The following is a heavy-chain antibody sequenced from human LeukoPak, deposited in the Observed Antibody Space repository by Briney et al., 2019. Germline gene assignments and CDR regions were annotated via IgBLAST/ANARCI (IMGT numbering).Heavy chain of an antibody. V-gene: IGHV3-53*01. D-gene: IGHD3-16*01. CDR1: GFTVSSNY. J-gene: IGHJ4*02. Sequence: PGGSLRLSCAASGFTVSSNYMSWVRQAPGKGLEWVSVIYSGGSTYYADSVKGRFTISRDNSKNTLYLQMNSLRAEDTAVYYCARGGRFDFTYYDYVWGSLGGNPNDRYYFDYWGQGTLVTVSS. CDR2: IYSGGST. CDR3: ARGGRFDFTYYDYVWGSLGGNPNDRYYFDY.